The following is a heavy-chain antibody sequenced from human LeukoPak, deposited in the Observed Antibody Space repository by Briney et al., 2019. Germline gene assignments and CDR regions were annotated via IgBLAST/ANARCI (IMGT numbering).Heavy chain of an antibody. CDR1: GYIFSSYW. CDR3: ARHMGGSKKAGTDY. Sequence: GASLNICSKGSGYIFSSYWIGCVRQMPGEGVEWLGIIYPGDSDTRYSPSFQGQVTISADKSISTAYLQWSSLKASDTAMYYCARHMGGSKKAGTDYWGQGTLVTVSS. V-gene: IGHV5-51*01. CDR2: IYPGDSDT. D-gene: IGHD6-13*01. J-gene: IGHJ4*02.